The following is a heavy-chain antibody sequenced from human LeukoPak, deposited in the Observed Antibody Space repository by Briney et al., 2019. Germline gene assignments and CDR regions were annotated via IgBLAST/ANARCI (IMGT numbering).Heavy chain of an antibody. CDR2: ISFDASNK. CDR3: AKDVDPFGSGSYVEGFDY. CDR1: GFTFSSYG. Sequence: GGSLRLSCAASGFTFSSYGMHWVRQAPGKELEWVAVISFDASNKYYADSVKGRFTISRDNSKNTLYLQMNSLRAEDTAVYYCAKDVDPFGSGSYVEGFDYWGQGTLVTVSS. D-gene: IGHD3-10*01. V-gene: IGHV3-30*18. J-gene: IGHJ4*02.